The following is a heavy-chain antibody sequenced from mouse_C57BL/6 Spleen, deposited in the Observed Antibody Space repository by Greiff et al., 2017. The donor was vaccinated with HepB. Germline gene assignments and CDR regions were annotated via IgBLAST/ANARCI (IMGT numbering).Heavy chain of an antibody. CDR1: GFTFSNYW. J-gene: IGHJ1*03. V-gene: IGHV6-3*01. Sequence: EVNLVESGGGLVQPGGSMKLSCVASGFTFSNYWMNWVRQSPEKGLEWVAQIRLKSDNYATHYAESVKGRFTISRDDSKSSVYLQMNNLRAEDTGIYYCTGGGFITTVVDYFDVWGTGTTVTVSS. CDR3: TGGGFITTVVDYFDV. CDR2: IRLKSDNYAT. D-gene: IGHD1-1*01.